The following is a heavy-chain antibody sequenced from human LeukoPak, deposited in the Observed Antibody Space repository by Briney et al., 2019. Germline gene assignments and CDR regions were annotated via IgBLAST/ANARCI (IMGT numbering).Heavy chain of an antibody. Sequence: SETLSLTCTVSGGSISSYYWSWIRQPPGKGLEWIGYIYYSGSTNYNPSLKSRVTISVDTSKNQFSLKVSSVTAADTAVYYCARDLGFCSSTSCYPWFDPWGQGTLVTVSS. CDR3: ARDLGFCSSTSCYPWFDP. D-gene: IGHD2-2*01. CDR2: IYYSGST. J-gene: IGHJ5*02. V-gene: IGHV4-59*01. CDR1: GGSISSYY.